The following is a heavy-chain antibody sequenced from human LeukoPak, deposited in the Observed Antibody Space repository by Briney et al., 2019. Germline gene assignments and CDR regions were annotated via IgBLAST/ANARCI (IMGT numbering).Heavy chain of an antibody. J-gene: IGHJ4*02. V-gene: IGHV3-7*03. D-gene: IGHD6-25*01. CDR3: ARDTRGGHFDY. CDR1: GFTFSSYW. CDR2: IKEDGSEK. Sequence: GGSLRLSCVASGFTFSSYWMSWVRQAPGKGLEWVVNIKEDGSEKDYLDSEKGRFTISRDNAKNSVYLQISSLRADDTAVYYCARDTRGGHFDYWGQGTLVTVSS.